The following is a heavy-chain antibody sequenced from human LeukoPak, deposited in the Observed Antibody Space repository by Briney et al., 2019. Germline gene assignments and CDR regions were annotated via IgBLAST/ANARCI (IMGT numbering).Heavy chain of an antibody. CDR3: AGGGGCKWELPITDY. D-gene: IGHD1-26*01. J-gene: IGHJ4*02. CDR1: GYTFTSYD. Sequence: GASVKVSCKASGYTFTSYDINWVRQATGQGLEWMGWMNPNSGNTGYAQKFQGRVTMTRNTSISTAYMELSSLRSEDTAGYYCAGGGGCKWELPITDYWGQGTLVTVSS. CDR2: MNPNSGNT. V-gene: IGHV1-8*01.